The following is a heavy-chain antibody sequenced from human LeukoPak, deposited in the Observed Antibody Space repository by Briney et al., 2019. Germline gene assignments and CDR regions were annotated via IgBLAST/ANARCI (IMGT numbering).Heavy chain of an antibody. J-gene: IGHJ5*02. CDR3: ARAEIVATGWFDP. CDR2: IYYSGST. D-gene: IGHD5-12*01. CDR1: GGSVSSGSYY. Sequence: PSETLSLTCTVSGGSVSSGSYYWRWIRQPPGKGLEWIEYIYYSGSTNYNPSLKSRVTISVDTSKNQFSLKLSSVTAADTAVYYCARAEIVATGWFDPWGQGTLVTVSS. V-gene: IGHV4-61*01.